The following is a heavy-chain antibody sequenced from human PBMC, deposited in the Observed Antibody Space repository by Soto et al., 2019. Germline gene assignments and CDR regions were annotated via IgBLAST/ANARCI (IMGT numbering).Heavy chain of an antibody. CDR3: ASFPTVYCSGGSCPNWFDP. Sequence: QVQLVESGGGVVQPGRSLRLSCAASGFTFSSYAMHWVRQAPGKGLEWVAVISYDGSNKYYADSVKGRFTISRDNSKNTLYLQMNSLRAEDTAVYYCASFPTVYCSGGSCPNWFDPWGQGTLVTVSS. CDR1: GFTFSSYA. CDR2: ISYDGSNK. J-gene: IGHJ5*02. V-gene: IGHV3-30-3*01. D-gene: IGHD2-15*01.